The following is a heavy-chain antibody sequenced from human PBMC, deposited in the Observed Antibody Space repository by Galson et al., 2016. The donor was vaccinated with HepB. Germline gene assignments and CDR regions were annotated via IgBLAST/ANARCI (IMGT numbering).Heavy chain of an antibody. CDR3: ARFTQEWLDRVYYFDY. V-gene: IGHV3-23*01. J-gene: IGHJ4*02. CDR1: GFTFGRYA. CDR2: ISDDDGST. D-gene: IGHD6-19*01. Sequence: SLRLSCAASGFTFGRYAMSWVRQAPGKGLEWVSAISDDDGSTYYAGSVQGRLTSSRDRSTNTMYLQMNSLRTDDTAVYYCARFTQEWLDRVYYFDYWGQGTLVTVSS.